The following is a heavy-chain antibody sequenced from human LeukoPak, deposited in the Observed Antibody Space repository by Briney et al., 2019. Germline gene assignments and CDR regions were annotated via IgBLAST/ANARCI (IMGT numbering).Heavy chain of an antibody. Sequence: SETLSLTCTVSGYSISSGYYWGWIRQPPGKGLEWIGSIYHSGSTYYNPSLKSRVTISVDTSKNQFSLKLSSVTAADTAVYYCARGNQLLLPRDYWGQGTLVTVSS. V-gene: IGHV4-38-2*02. D-gene: IGHD2-2*01. J-gene: IGHJ4*02. CDR2: IYHSGST. CDR1: GYSISSGYY. CDR3: ARGNQLLLPRDY.